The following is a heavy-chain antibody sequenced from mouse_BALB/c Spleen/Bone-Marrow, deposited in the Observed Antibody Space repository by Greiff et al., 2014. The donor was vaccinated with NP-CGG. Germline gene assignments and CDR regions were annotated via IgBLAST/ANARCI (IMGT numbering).Heavy chain of an antibody. V-gene: IGHV5-9-1*01. CDR2: ISSGGSYT. Sequence: EVMLVESGGGLVKPGGSLKLSCAASGFTFSSYAMSWVRQTPEKRLEWVATISSGGSYTYYPDSVKGRFTISRDNAKNTLYLQMSSLRSEDTAMYYCARHGITRLRDYWGQGTTLTVSS. D-gene: IGHD2-4*01. J-gene: IGHJ2*01. CDR3: ARHGITRLRDY. CDR1: GFTFSSYA.